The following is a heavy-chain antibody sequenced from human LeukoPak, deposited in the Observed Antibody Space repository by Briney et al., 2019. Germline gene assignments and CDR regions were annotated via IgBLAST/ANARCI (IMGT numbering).Heavy chain of an antibody. CDR1: GFTFSSYE. Sequence: GGSLRLSCAASGFTFSSYEMSWVRQAPGKGLEWISYISSSGSTKYYADSVKGRFTVSRDNAKNSLYLQMSGLRAEDTAVYYCAREGGSYFPDGFDIWGQGTMVTVSS. CDR3: AREGGSYFPDGFDI. D-gene: IGHD1-26*01. V-gene: IGHV3-48*03. CDR2: ISSSGSTK. J-gene: IGHJ3*02.